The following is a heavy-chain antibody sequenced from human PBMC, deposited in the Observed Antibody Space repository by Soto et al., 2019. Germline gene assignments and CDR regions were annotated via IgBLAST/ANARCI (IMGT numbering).Heavy chain of an antibody. CDR1: GFPFSDYY. Sequence: GSLRLSCEASGFPFSDYYMSWIRQAPGKGLEWLAYISGGSDYTNSAQSVKGRFTISRDNARASLFLQMDDLRVDDTAMYYCARDLASSSTNYFDSWGQVTLITVSS. D-gene: IGHD2-8*01. CDR2: ISGGSDYT. J-gene: IGHJ4*02. V-gene: IGHV3-11*06. CDR3: ARDLASSSTNYFDS.